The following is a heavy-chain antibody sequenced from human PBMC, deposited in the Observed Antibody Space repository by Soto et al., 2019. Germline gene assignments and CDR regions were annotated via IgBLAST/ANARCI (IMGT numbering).Heavy chain of an antibody. CDR2: ISYDGSGE. CDR1: GFTSSSYA. Sequence: GGSLRLSCAASGFTSSSYAMNWVRQAPGKGLEWVAVISYDGSGEYYADSVRGRFTISRDNSKNTLSLQVNSLRAEDTAVYFCARVYYYGSNSFYYYGMDVWGQGTTVTVSS. D-gene: IGHD3-10*01. V-gene: IGHV3-30*04. CDR3: ARVYYYGSNSFYYYGMDV. J-gene: IGHJ6*02.